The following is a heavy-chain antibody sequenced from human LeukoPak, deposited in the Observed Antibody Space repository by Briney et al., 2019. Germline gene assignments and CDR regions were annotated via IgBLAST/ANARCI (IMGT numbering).Heavy chain of an antibody. J-gene: IGHJ4*02. Sequence: PGGSLRLSCAASGFTLSSYAMSWVRRAPGKGLEWVSVISGSGGSTYYADSVKGPFTISRDNSKNTLYLQMDTLRAEDTAVYYCAKDRVVRGVILWGFDDWGQGTLVTVSS. D-gene: IGHD3-10*01. V-gene: IGHV3-23*01. CDR2: ISGSGGST. CDR1: GFTLSSYA. CDR3: AKDRVVRGVILWGFDD.